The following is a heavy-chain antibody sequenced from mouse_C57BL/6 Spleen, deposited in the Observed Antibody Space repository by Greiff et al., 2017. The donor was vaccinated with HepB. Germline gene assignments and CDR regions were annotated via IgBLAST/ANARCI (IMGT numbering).Heavy chain of an antibody. Sequence: EVQVVESGGGLVKPGGSLKLSCAASGFTFSDYGMHWVRQAPEKGLEWVAYISSGSSTIYYADTVKGRFTISRDNAKNTMFLQMTSLRSEDTAMYYCAKRSIYEDWYFDVWGTGTTVTVSS. V-gene: IGHV5-17*01. CDR3: AKRSIYEDWYFDV. CDR1: GFTFSDYG. CDR2: ISSGSSTI. J-gene: IGHJ1*03. D-gene: IGHD1-1*01.